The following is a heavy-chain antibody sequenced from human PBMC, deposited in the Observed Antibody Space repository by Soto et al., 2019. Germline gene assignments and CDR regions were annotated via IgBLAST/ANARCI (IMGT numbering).Heavy chain of an antibody. D-gene: IGHD3-10*01. J-gene: IGHJ4*02. CDR3: ARETSDYGAGSRIDY. CDR1: GFSFSFYW. Sequence: EVQLVESGGGLVQPGGSLRLSCAASGFSFSFYWMSWVRQAPGKGLEWVANIKQDGSDKYYVDSVKGRFTISRDNAKNSLQLQMNSLRAEDTAVYYGARETSDYGAGSRIDYGGQGTLVTVSS. V-gene: IGHV3-7*04. CDR2: IKQDGSDK.